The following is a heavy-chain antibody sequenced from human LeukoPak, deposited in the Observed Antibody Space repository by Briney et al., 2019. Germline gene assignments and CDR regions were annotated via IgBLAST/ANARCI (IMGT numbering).Heavy chain of an antibody. D-gene: IGHD1-26*01. CDR1: GYTFTAYY. CDR2: INPNSGGT. V-gene: IGHV1-2*02. J-gene: IGHJ3*02. Sequence: GASVKVSCKASGYTFTAYYIHWVRQAPGQGLEWMGWINPNSGGTNYAQKFQGRVTMTRDMSITTAYMELSSLRSEDTAVYYCEGATRGLDAFDIWGQGTMVTVSS. CDR3: EGATRGLDAFDI.